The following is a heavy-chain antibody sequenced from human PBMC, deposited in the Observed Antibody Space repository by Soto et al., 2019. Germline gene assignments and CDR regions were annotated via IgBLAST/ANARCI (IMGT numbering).Heavy chain of an antibody. CDR1: GGSISSYC. V-gene: IGHV4-59*08. J-gene: IGHJ6*02. CDR2: IYYSGST. Sequence: SVTLCLTCTVSGGSISSYCWSWIRQPPGKGLEWIGYIYYSGSTNYNPSLKSRVTISVDTSKNQFSLKLSSVTAADTAVYYCARHKPPMVRDPGAYYYYYGMDVWGQGTTVTVSS. D-gene: IGHD3-10*01. CDR3: ARHKPPMVRDPGAYYYYYGMDV.